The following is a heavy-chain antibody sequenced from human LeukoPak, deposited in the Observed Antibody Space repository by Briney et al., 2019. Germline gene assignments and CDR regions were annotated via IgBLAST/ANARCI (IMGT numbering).Heavy chain of an antibody. D-gene: IGHD3-10*01. CDR3: ARGSSRSFDI. V-gene: IGHV1-8*01. Sequence: GASVKVSCKASVYTFTTSDISWVRQAPGQGLQWMGWMNPNSGNAVYAQKFQGRVTMTRSTSTNTAYMELSSLRSEDTAVYYCARGSSRSFDIWGLGTMVTVSS. CDR1: VYTFTTSD. J-gene: IGHJ3*02. CDR2: MNPNSGNA.